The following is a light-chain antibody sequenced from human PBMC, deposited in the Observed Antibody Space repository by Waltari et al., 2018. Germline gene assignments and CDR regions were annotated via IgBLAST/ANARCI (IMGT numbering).Light chain of an antibody. V-gene: IGLV1-51*01. CDR2: ENS. CDR1: RHNICNNH. CDR3: GTWDNSLSGKV. Sequence: QSVLTQPPSVSAAPGQKVHNYCSGNRHNICNNHVFWYQHLPGSAPKLVIYENSLRPSGIPDRFSGSKSGTSATLDITGLQTGDEAAYYCGTWDNSLSGKVFGGGTKLTVL. J-gene: IGLJ2*01.